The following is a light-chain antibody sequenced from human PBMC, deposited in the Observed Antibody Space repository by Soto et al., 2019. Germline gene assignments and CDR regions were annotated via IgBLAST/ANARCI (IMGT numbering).Light chain of an antibody. J-gene: IGKJ3*01. Sequence: EIVLTQSPGTLSLSPGERVTLSCRASQSVTRSFLAWYQQKPGQAPRLLIYGASSRATGIPDRFSGSGSGTDFTLTISRLEPEDFAVYYCHQYGSSPKAFGPGTKVDI. V-gene: IGKV3-20*01. CDR2: GAS. CDR3: HQYGSSPKA. CDR1: QSVTRSF.